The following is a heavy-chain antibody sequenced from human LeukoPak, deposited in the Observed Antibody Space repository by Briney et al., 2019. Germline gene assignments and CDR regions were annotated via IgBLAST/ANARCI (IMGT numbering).Heavy chain of an antibody. V-gene: IGHV1-2*02. CDR2: INPNSGGT. Sequence: ASVKVSCKASGYTFTGYYMHWVRQAPGQGLEWMGWINPNSGGTNYAQKFQGRVTMTRDTSISTAYMELSRLRSDDTAVYYCARVSLLYYYYGMDVWGQGTTVTVSS. CDR3: ARVSLLYYYYGMDV. J-gene: IGHJ6*02. CDR1: GYTFTGYY. D-gene: IGHD3-16*02.